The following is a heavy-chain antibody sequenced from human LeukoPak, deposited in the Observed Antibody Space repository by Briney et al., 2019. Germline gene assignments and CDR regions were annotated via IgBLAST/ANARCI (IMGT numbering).Heavy chain of an antibody. CDR1: GFTFSSYA. J-gene: IGHJ4*02. CDR2: ISGSGGSI. D-gene: IGHD3/OR15-3a*01. Sequence: PGGSLRLSCAASGFTFSSYAMIWVRQAPGKGLEWVSAISGSGGSIYYADSGKGRFTISRDNSKNTLYLQMNRLRAEDTAVYYCARQTGSGLFILPGGQGTLVTVSS. V-gene: IGHV3-23*01. CDR3: ARQTGSGLFILP.